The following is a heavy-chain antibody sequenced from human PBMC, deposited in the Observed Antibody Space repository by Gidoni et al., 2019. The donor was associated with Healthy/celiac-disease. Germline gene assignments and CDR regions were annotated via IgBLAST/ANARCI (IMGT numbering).Heavy chain of an antibody. D-gene: IGHD6-13*01. CDR1: GGSISSSSYY. V-gene: IGHV4-39*07. J-gene: IGHJ5*02. Sequence: QLQLQESGPGLVKPSETLSLTCPVSGGSISSSSYYWGWIRQPPGKGLEWIGSIYYSGSTSYNPSLKSRVTISVDTSKNQFSLKLSSVTAADTAVYYCARDGYSSSWYWFDPWGQGTLVTVSS. CDR2: IYYSGST. CDR3: ARDGYSSSWYWFDP.